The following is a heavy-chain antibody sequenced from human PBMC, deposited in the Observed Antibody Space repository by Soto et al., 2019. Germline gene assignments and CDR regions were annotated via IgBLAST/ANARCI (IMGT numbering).Heavy chain of an antibody. CDR1: GASISSYY. D-gene: IGHD6-13*01. Sequence: TLSLTCSVSGASISSYYYTWIRQTPGKGLEWIGYIYLGGSINYNPSLKSRVIISVDKSKNQFSLKLSSVTDADTAVYYCARGETQQQRDYWGQGTLVTVS. J-gene: IGHJ4*02. V-gene: IGHV4-59*12. CDR2: IYLGGSI. CDR3: ARGETQQQRDY.